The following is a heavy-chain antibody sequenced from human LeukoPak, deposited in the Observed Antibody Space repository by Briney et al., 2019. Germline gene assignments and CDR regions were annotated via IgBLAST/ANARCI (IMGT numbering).Heavy chain of an antibody. D-gene: IGHD2-15*01. CDR2: IRHSGST. Sequence: SETLSLTCIVSGGSISSGTYYWSWIRQPPGKGLEWIGQIRHSGSTNYNPSLKSRVIMSVDTSKSQFSLKLNSVSAADTAVYYCARERDCSGTGCYIDHWGQGTLVTVSS. CDR3: ARERDCSGTGCYIDH. V-gene: IGHV4-39*07. CDR1: GGSISSGTYY. J-gene: IGHJ4*02.